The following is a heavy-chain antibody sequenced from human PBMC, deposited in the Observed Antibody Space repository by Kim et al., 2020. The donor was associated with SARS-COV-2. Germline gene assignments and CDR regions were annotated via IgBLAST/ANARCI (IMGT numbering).Heavy chain of an antibody. CDR3: ARATDSVAYYYGMDV. V-gene: IGHV3-53*01. D-gene: IGHD6-19*01. CDR1: GFTVSSNY. CDR2: IYSGGST. Sequence: GGSLRLSCAASGFTVSSNYMSWVRQAPGKGLEWVSVIYSGGSTYYADSVKGRFTISRDNSKNTLYLQMNSLRAEDTAVYYCARATDSVAYYYGMDVWGQGTTVTVSS. J-gene: IGHJ6*02.